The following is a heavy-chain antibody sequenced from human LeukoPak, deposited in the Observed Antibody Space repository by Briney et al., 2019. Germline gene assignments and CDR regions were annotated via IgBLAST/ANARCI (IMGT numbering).Heavy chain of an antibody. CDR2: IYYTGST. CDR1: GGSISRYY. CDR3: ARNQEYFDSSGYYYQGLDY. V-gene: IGHV4-59*01. J-gene: IGHJ4*02. Sequence: SETLSLTCTVSGGSISRYYWSWIRQPPGKGLEWIGYIYYTGSTNYNPSLKSRVTMSLVTSKNQFSLKLSSVTAADTAVYYCARNQEYFDSSGYYYQGLDYWGQGTLVTVSS. D-gene: IGHD3-22*01.